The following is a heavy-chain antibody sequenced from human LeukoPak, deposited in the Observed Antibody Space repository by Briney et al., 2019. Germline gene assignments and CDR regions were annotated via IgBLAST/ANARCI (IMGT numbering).Heavy chain of an antibody. V-gene: IGHV3-21*01. CDR1: GFTFSSYS. CDR3: ARVAYGSGIDY. J-gene: IGHJ4*02. D-gene: IGHD3-10*01. Sequence: GGSLRLSCAASGFTFSSYSMNWVRQAPGKGLECVSSISSSSTYIYYADSVKGRFTISRDNAKNSLYLQMNSLRAEDTAVYYCARVAYGSGIDYWGQGTLVTVSS. CDR2: ISSSSTYI.